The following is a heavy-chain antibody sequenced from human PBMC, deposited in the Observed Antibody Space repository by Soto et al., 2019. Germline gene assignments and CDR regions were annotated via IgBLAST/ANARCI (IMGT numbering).Heavy chain of an antibody. V-gene: IGHV3-23*01. J-gene: IGHJ4*02. D-gene: IGHD3-3*01. CDR1: GFTFSSYA. Sequence: GGSLRLSCAASGFTFSSYAMSWVRQAPGKGLEWVSAISGSGGSTYYADSVKGRFTISRDNSKNTLYLQMNSLRAEDTAVYYCAKGLHNVRITIFGVVTPDYWGQGTLVTVSS. CDR3: AKGLHNVRITIFGVVTPDY. CDR2: ISGSGGST.